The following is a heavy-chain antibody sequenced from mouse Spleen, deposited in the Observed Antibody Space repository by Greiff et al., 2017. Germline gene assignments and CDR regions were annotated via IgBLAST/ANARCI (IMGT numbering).Heavy chain of an antibody. Sequence: QVQLQQPGAELLMPGASVKLSCKASGYTFTSYWMHWVKQRPGQGLEWIGNINPSNGGTNYNEKFKSKATLTVDKSSSTAYMQLSSLTSEDSAVYYCARGRGYYYGSSSDYWGQGTTLTVSS. V-gene: IGHV1-53*01. J-gene: IGHJ2*01. D-gene: IGHD1-1*01. CDR3: ARGRGYYYGSSSDY. CDR1: GYTFTSYW. CDR2: INPSNGGT.